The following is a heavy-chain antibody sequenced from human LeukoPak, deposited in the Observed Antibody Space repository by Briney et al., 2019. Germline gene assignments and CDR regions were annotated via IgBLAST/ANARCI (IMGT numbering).Heavy chain of an antibody. D-gene: IGHD5-12*01. J-gene: IGHJ3*02. Sequence: SETLSLTCAVFGGSFNFYYWSWIRQSPGKGLEWIGEVTHSGSTNYNPSLKSRVTISANTAKNQFSLKLTSVTAADTAVYYCVGFYRYSGSDYFGYDPFDIWSQGTMVTVSS. CDR2: VTHSGST. V-gene: IGHV4-34*01. CDR3: VGFYRYSGSDYFGYDPFDI. CDR1: GGSFNFYY.